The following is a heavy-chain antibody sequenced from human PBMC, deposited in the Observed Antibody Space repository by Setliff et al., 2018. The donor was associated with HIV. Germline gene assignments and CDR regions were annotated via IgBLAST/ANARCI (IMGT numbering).Heavy chain of an antibody. D-gene: IGHD6-13*01. Sequence: SETLSLTCAVYGGSFSDNYWSWIRQSPGKGLEWIGEINHSGRTKYSPSLRSRVSISVDTSKTQFSLKLSSVTAADTAVYYCVRVSCSSWYSIPRNYYYSMDVWGEGTTVTVSS. CDR2: INHSGRT. J-gene: IGHJ6*03. CDR1: GGSFSDNY. V-gene: IGHV4-34*01. CDR3: VRVSCSSWYSIPRNYYYSMDV.